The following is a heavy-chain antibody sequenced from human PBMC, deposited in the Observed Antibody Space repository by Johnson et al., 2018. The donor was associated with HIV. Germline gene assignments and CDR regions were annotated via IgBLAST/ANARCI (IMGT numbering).Heavy chain of an antibody. CDR2: INWSGGST. V-gene: IGHV3-20*04. J-gene: IGHJ3*01. D-gene: IGHD2/OR15-2a*01. CDR3: AKDQVLPY. Sequence: VQLVESGGGVVRPGGSLRLSCAASGITFDDYGMSWVRQTPGKGLEWVSGINWSGGSTGYADSVKGRFTISRDNSKNTLYLQMDSLSAEDTAVYYCAKDQVLPYWGQGTMVTVSS. CDR1: GITFDDYG.